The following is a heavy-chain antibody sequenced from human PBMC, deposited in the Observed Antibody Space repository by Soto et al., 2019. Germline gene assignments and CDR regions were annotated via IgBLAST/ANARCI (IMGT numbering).Heavy chain of an antibody. CDR3: ARVTLGYCISTSCFYDY. D-gene: IGHD2-2*01. CDR1: GFTFSSYS. Sequence: GGSLRLSSTASGFTFSSYSMNWVRQAPGKGLEWVSSISSRSSYIYYADSVKGRFTISRDNAKNSLYLQMNSLRAEDTAVYYCARVTLGYCISTSCFYDYWGQGTLVTVSS. CDR2: ISSRSSYI. J-gene: IGHJ4*02. V-gene: IGHV3-21*01.